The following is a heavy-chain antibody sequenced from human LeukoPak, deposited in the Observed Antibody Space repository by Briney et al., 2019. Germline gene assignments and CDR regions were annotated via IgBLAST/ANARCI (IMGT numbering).Heavy chain of an antibody. J-gene: IGHJ3*02. CDR2: ISGTSTYI. V-gene: IGHV3-21*01. CDR1: GFTLSNYG. D-gene: IGHD3-22*01. CDR3: ARGYSESSGRYAFHI. Sequence: GGSLRLSCAASGFTLSNYGIHWVRQAPGKGLEWVSSISGTSTYIYYADSVKGRFTISRDNAENSLYLQMNSLRAEDTAVYYCARGYSESSGRYAFHIWGQGTMVTVSS.